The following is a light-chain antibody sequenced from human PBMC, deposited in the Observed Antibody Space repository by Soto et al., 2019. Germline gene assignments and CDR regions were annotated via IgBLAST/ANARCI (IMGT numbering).Light chain of an antibody. CDR2: GNS. J-gene: IGLJ3*02. V-gene: IGLV1-40*01. CDR1: SSNIGAGYD. Sequence: QSVLTQPPSVSGAPGQRVTISCTGRSSNIGAGYDVHWYQQLPGTAPKLLMYGNSNRPSGVPDRFSGSKSGTSASLAITGLQAEDEADYYCQSYDISLNGWVFGGGTKLTVL. CDR3: QSYDISLNGWV.